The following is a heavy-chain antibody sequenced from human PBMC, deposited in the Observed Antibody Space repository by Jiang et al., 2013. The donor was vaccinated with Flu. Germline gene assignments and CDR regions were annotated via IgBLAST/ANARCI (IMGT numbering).Heavy chain of an antibody. J-gene: IGHJ3*02. V-gene: IGHV4-38-2*01. CDR2: IYHSGST. D-gene: IGHD6-6*01. CDR3: ARSFSIAAGGLI. CDR1: GYSISSGYY. Sequence: SGYSISSGYYWGWIRQPPGKGLEWIGSIYHSGSTYYNPSLKSRVTISVDTSKNQFSLKLSSVTAADTAVYYCARSFSIAAGGLIWGQGTMVTVSS.